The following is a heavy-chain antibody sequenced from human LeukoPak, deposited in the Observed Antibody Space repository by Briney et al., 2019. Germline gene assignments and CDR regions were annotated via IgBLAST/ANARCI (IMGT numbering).Heavy chain of an antibody. CDR2: VSGRDDST. CDR3: AREIFGSGSYPDF. CDR1: GFTFRNYA. V-gene: IGHV3-23*01. J-gene: IGHJ4*02. Sequence: GGSLRLSCAASGFTFRNYAMSWVRQAPGKGLEWVSAVSGRDDSTYYADSVKGRFTIPRDNSKNTVSLQMNNLRPEDTAVYYCAREIFGSGSYPDFWGQGTLVTVSS. D-gene: IGHD3-10*01.